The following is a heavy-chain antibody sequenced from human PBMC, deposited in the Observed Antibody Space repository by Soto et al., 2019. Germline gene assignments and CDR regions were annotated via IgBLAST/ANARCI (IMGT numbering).Heavy chain of an antibody. CDR2: IYHGGST. CDR1: GGSISSGGYS. D-gene: IGHD3-9*01. CDR3: ARGPPIFY. J-gene: IGHJ4*02. V-gene: IGHV4-30-2*01. Sequence: TSETLSLTCAVSGGSISSGGYSWGWIRQPPGKGLEWIGYIYHGGSTYYNPSLKSRVTISVDRSKNQFSLKLSSVTAADTAVYYCARGPPIFYWGQGTLVTVSS.